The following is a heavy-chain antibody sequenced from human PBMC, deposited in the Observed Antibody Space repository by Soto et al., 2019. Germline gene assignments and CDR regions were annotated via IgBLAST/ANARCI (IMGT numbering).Heavy chain of an antibody. D-gene: IGHD5-18*01. CDR2: IYYSGST. J-gene: IGHJ6*02. Sequence: SETLSLTCTVSGGSISSYYWSWIRHPPGKGLEWIGYIYYSGSTNYNPSLKSRVTISVDTSKNQFSLKLSSVTAADTAVYYCARDGYSYGDGMDGWGQGTSVTVSS. V-gene: IGHV4-59*01. CDR3: ARDGYSYGDGMDG. CDR1: GGSISSYY.